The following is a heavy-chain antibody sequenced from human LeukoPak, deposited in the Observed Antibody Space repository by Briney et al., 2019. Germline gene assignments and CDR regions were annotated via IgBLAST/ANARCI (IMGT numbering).Heavy chain of an antibody. CDR2: INPSGGST. D-gene: IGHD2-2*01. CDR1: GYTFTSYY. Sequence: ASVKVSCKASGYTFTSYYTHWVRQAPGQGLEWMGIINPSGGSTSYAQKFQGRVTMTRDTSTSTVYMELSSLRSEDTAVYYCARLVVPAAADYWGQGTLVTVSS. CDR3: ARLVVPAAADY. J-gene: IGHJ4*02. V-gene: IGHV1-46*01.